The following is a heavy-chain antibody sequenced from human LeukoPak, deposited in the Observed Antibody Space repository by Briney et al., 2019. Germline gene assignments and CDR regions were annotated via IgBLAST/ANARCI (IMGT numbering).Heavy chain of an antibody. D-gene: IGHD6-13*01. Sequence: ASVKVSSKASGYTFTSYYMHWVRQAPGQGLEWMGIINPSGGSTSYAQKFQGGVTMTRDTSTSTVYMELSSLRSEDTAVYYCARGSKGIAAAPEFDPWGQGTLVTVSS. V-gene: IGHV1-46*01. CDR3: ARGSKGIAAAPEFDP. CDR1: GYTFTSYY. CDR2: INPSGGST. J-gene: IGHJ5*02.